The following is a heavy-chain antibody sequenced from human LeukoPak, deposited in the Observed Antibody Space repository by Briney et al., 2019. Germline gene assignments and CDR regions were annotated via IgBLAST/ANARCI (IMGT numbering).Heavy chain of an antibody. CDR3: ARKRGYSYGPPYFDY. CDR1: GFTFSDYY. D-gene: IGHD5-18*01. Sequence: GGSLRLSCAASGFTFSDYYMSWIRQAPEKGLEWVSYISSSGSTIYYADSVKGRFTISRDNAKNSLYLQMNSLRAEDTAVYYCARKRGYSYGPPYFDYWGQGTLVTVSS. J-gene: IGHJ4*02. V-gene: IGHV3-11*01. CDR2: ISSSGSTI.